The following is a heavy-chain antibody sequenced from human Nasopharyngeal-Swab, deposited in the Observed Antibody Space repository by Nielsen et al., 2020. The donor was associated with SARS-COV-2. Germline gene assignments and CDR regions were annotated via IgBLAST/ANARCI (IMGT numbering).Heavy chain of an antibody. CDR1: GGSILSSTYY. J-gene: IGHJ4*02. V-gene: IGHV4-39*01. CDR3: ASSGWLHPFDY. D-gene: IGHD5-24*01. CDR2: IYYSGAT. Sequence: SQTLSLTCTVAGGSILSSTYYWGWIRQPPVKRLEWTGRIYYSGATYYNPPLKNRLGMSVDMSKTQFSLKLFSVTAADAAVYYFASSGWLHPFDYLGPGTLVTVSS.